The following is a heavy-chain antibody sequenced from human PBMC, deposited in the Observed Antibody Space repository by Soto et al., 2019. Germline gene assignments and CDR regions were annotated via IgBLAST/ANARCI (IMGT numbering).Heavy chain of an antibody. Sequence: GRSLRLSCAASGFTFSSYGMHWVRQAPGKGLEWVAVISYDGSNKYYADSVKGRVTISRDNSKNTLYLQMNSLRAEDTAVYYCAKDGSYSTGYYYGMDVWRQGTTVTVSS. V-gene: IGHV3-30*18. J-gene: IGHJ6*02. CDR2: ISYDGSNK. CDR3: AKDGSYSTGYYYGMDV. D-gene: IGHD1-26*01. CDR1: GFTFSSYG.